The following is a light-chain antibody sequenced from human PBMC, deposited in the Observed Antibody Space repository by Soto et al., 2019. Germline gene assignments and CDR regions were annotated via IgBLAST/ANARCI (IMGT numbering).Light chain of an antibody. Sequence: DIVMTQSPDSLAVSLGDWATINCKASQSVLYTSNNKTYLAWYQQKPGQPPRLLIYWASTRESGVPDRFSGSGSGTDFTLTISRLQAEDVAVYYCQQYYTIPLTFGGGTEVEIK. CDR1: QSVLYTSNNKTY. CDR3: QQYYTIPLT. V-gene: IGKV4-1*01. CDR2: WAS. J-gene: IGKJ4*01.